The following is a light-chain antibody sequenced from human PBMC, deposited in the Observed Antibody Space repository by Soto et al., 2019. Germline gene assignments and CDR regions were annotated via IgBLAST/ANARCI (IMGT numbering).Light chain of an antibody. Sequence: DIQLTQSPSILSASVGDRVTLTCRASQDVSDFLAWYQHAPGKAPNLLIYGGYTLQSGVPSRFRGSGSGTEFSLTITGLQPEDFATYYCQYINGVPTITCGQGTRLEIK. CDR1: QDVSDF. CDR3: QYINGVPTIT. J-gene: IGKJ5*01. V-gene: IGKV1-9*01. CDR2: GGY.